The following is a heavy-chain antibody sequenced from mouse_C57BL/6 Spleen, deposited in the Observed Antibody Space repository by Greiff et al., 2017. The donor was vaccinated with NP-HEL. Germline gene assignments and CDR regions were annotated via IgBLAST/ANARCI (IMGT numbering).Heavy chain of an antibody. Sequence: EVQLQQSGAELVKPGASVKLSCTASGFNIKDYYMHWVKQRTEQGLEWIGRIDPEDGETKYAPKFQGTATITADTSSNTAYLQLSSLTSEDTAVYYCASCTEGYYAMDYWGQGTSVTVSS. CDR1: GFNIKDYY. D-gene: IGHD1-1*01. V-gene: IGHV14-2*01. J-gene: IGHJ4*01. CDR3: ASCTEGYYAMDY. CDR2: IDPEDGET.